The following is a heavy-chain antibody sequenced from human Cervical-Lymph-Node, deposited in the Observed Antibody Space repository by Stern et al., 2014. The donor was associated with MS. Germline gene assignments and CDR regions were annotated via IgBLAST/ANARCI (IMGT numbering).Heavy chain of an antibody. V-gene: IGHV5-51*01. J-gene: IGHJ4*02. CDR3: ARRYYCDNTGVAGFDI. CDR2: IYPGDSDT. CDR1: GYIFANHW. Sequence: VQLVQSGAEVKKPGESLKISCKGSGYIFANHWIGWVRQMPGKGLEWMGIIYPGDSDTRYSPSFQGQVTISADKSISASSLQWSNLTASDTAIYYCARRYYCDNTGVAGFDIWGQGTLVTVSS. D-gene: IGHD3-22*01.